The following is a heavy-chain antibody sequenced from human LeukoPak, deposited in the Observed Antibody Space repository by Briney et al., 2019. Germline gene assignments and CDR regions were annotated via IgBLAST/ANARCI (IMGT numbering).Heavy chain of an antibody. D-gene: IGHD1-26*01. CDR2: ISPGDSTI. Sequence: PGGSLRLSCAASGFTFSDYYVTWIRQAPGKGLEWVSYISPGDSTIYYADSVRGRFTISRDNPKNTLFLQMNSLRAEDTALYYCAKDLRGLVGATWGLDYWGQGTLVTVSS. V-gene: IGHV3-11*04. CDR3: AKDLRGLVGATWGLDY. CDR1: GFTFSDYY. J-gene: IGHJ4*02.